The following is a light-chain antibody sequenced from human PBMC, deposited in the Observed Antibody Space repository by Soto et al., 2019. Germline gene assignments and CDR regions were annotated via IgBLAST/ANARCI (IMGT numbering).Light chain of an antibody. CDR3: QSYDSSLSGYV. J-gene: IGLJ1*01. Sequence: QSVLTQPPSVSEAPGQRVTISCTGSSSNIGAGYEAHWYQQVPGTAPNLLIYENNNRPSGVPDRFSGSKSGTSASLAITGLQAEDEAEYYCQSYDSSLSGYVFGTGTQLTVL. CDR2: ENN. V-gene: IGLV1-40*01. CDR1: SSNIGAGYE.